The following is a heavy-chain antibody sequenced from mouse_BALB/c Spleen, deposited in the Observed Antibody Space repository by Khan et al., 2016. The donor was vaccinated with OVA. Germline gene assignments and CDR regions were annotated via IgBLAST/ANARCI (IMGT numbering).Heavy chain of an antibody. D-gene: IGHD2-1*01. Sequence: EVELVESGGGLVQPGGSPKLSCAASGFTFSSYIMSWVRQTPEKRLEWVAYISNGGGSTYYLDTVKGRFTISRDNAKNTLYLQMSSLKSEDTAMYYCARHGNYVSFDYWGQGTTLTVSS. V-gene: IGHV5-12-2*01. CDR3: ARHGNYVSFDY. CDR2: ISNGGGST. J-gene: IGHJ2*01. CDR1: GFTFSSYI.